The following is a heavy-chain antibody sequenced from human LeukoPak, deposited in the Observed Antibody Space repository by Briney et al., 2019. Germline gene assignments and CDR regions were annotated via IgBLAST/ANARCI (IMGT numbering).Heavy chain of an antibody. CDR1: GGSFSNYY. V-gene: IGHV4-59*01. CDR3: ARGVVLTGYPLDF. CDR2: IYYSGTT. Sequence: PSETLSLTCSVSGGSFSNYYWTWIRQSPGKGLEWVGFIYYSGTTDYNPSLKSRVTISIDTSRKQFSLKLTSMTSADTALYYCARGVVLTGYPLDFWGRGTLVTVSS. D-gene: IGHD3-9*01. J-gene: IGHJ4*02.